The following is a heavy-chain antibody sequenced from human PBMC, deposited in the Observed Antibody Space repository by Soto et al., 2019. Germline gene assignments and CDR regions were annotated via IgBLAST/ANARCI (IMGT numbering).Heavy chain of an antibody. D-gene: IGHD5-12*01. CDR1: GGSISSYY. CDR2: IYYSGST. CDR3: ARLGTGGYDGDAFDI. Sequence: QVQLQESGPGLVKPSETLSLTCTVSGGSISSYYWSWIRQPPGKGLEWIGYIYYSGSTNYNPSLKSRVTISVHTSKNHFSPTLSSVTAADTAVYYGARLGTGGYDGDAFDIWGQGTMVTVSS. V-gene: IGHV4-59*08. J-gene: IGHJ3*02.